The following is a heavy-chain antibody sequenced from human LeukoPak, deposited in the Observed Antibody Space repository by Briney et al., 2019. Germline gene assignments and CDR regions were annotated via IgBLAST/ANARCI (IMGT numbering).Heavy chain of an antibody. CDR1: GYTFTSYA. Sequence: ASVKVSCKASGYTFTSYAMHWVRQAPGQRLEWMGWINAYNGNTNYAQKLQGRVTITRDTSASTAYMELSSLRSEDTAVYYCARDPEGGSWGQGTLVTVSS. V-gene: IGHV1-3*01. CDR2: INAYNGNT. J-gene: IGHJ4*02. D-gene: IGHD3-10*01. CDR3: ARDPEGGS.